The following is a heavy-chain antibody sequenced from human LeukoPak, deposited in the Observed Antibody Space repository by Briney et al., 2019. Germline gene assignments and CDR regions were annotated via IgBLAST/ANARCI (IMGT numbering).Heavy chain of an antibody. CDR2: IYPGDSDT. Sequence: GESLRISCKGSGYSFTSYWIGWVRQMPGKGLEWMGIIYPGDSDTTYSPSFQGQVTISADKSISTAYLQWSSLKASDTAMYYCARLQSASPSNFDYWGQGTLVTVSS. CDR3: ARLQSASPSNFDY. V-gene: IGHV5-51*01. CDR1: GYSFTSYW. J-gene: IGHJ4*02.